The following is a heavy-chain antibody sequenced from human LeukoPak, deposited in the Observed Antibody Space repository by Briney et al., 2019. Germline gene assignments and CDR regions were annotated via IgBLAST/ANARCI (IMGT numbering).Heavy chain of an antibody. D-gene: IGHD3-22*01. V-gene: IGHV1-2*02. CDR3: AREYDSSGYPLRRIVDY. J-gene: IGHJ4*02. CDR1: GYTFTGYS. Sequence: GASVKVSCKASGYTFTGYSMHWVRQAPGKGLEWMGWINPNSGGTNYAQKFQGRVTMTRDTSISTAYMELSRLRSDDTAVYYCAREYDSSGYPLRRIVDYWGQGTLVTVSS. CDR2: INPNSGGT.